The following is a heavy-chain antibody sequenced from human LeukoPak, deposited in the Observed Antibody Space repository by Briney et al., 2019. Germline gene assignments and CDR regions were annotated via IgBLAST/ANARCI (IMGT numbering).Heavy chain of an antibody. V-gene: IGHV3-7*01. CDR1: GFNFSHYW. J-gene: IGHJ4*02. Sequence: GVSLRLSCVVSGFNFSHYWMNWVRQAPGKGLEWVVNIKHDGSEKYYVDSVKGRFSISRDNAKKSLYLQMNSLRAEDTAVYYCARALSHCLDYWGQGTLVTVYS. D-gene: IGHD3-16*01. CDR2: IKHDGSEK. CDR3: ARALSHCLDY.